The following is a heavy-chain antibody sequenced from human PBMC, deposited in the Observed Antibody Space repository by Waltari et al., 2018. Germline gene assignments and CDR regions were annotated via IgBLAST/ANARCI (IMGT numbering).Heavy chain of an antibody. CDR2: RNPNSGNT. Sequence: QVQLVQSGAEVKKPGASGKVSCKASGCTFTSYDIHWVQQARGQGLEWMGWRNPNSGNTGYAQKFQGRVTMTRNTSISTAYMELSSLRSEDTAVYYCARRDTTSSSWYFWYFDLWGRGTLVTVSS. V-gene: IGHV1-8*01. D-gene: IGHD6-13*01. CDR3: ARRDTTSSSWYFWYFDL. J-gene: IGHJ2*01. CDR1: GCTFTSYD.